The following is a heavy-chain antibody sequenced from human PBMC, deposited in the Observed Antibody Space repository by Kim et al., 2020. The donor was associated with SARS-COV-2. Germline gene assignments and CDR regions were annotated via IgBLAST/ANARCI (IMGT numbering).Heavy chain of an antibody. CDR2: ISSSSSYI. CDR1: GFTFSSYS. Sequence: GGSLRLSCAASGFTFSSYSMNWVRQAPGKGLEWVSSISSSSSYIYYADSVKGRFTISRDNAKNSLYLQMNSLRAEDTAVYYCARGPVVPAASRGWFDPWGQGTLVTVSS. D-gene: IGHD2-2*01. J-gene: IGHJ5*02. CDR3: ARGPVVPAASRGWFDP. V-gene: IGHV3-21*01.